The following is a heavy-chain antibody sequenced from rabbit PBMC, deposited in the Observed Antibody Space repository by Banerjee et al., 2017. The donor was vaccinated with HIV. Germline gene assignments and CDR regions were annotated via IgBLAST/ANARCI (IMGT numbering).Heavy chain of an antibody. CDR1: GFSFSSFYY. V-gene: IGHV1S45*01. J-gene: IGHJ6*01. Sequence: QEQLEESGGDLVKPEGSLTLTCTASGFSFSSFYYMCWVRQALGRGLEWIACVYGASSGNTYYANWAKGRFTISKTSSTTVTLQMTSLTAADTATYFCARRDSGFGGWYHNLWGPGTLVTVS. D-gene: IGHD1-1*01. CDR2: VYGASSGNT. CDR3: ARRDSGFGGWYHNL.